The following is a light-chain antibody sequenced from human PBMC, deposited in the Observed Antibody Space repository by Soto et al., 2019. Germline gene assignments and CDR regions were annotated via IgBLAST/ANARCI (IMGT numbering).Light chain of an antibody. CDR2: ETS. CDR1: QSVSSGY. Sequence: EIVLTQSPGTLSLSPGERATLSCRASQSVSSGYLAWYQQKPGQPPRVFIYETSSRATGIPDRFSGSGSGTDFTLTISSLEPEDFAVYYCQQYGSSPPVTFGPGTRVDIK. J-gene: IGKJ3*01. V-gene: IGKV3-20*01. CDR3: QQYGSSPPVT.